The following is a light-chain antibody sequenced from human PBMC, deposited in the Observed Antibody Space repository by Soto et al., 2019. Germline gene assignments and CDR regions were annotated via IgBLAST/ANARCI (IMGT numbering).Light chain of an antibody. V-gene: IGLV2-14*01. J-gene: IGLJ2*01. CDR1: SSDVGGYNY. CDR2: EVS. CDR3: SSYTTSNAPYVI. Sequence: QSALTQPASVSGSPGQSITISCTGTSSDVGGYNYVSWYQQHPDKAPKLMIYEVSNRPSGVSSRFSGSKSGNAASLTISGLQAEDEADYYCSSYTTSNAPYVIFGGGTKLTVL.